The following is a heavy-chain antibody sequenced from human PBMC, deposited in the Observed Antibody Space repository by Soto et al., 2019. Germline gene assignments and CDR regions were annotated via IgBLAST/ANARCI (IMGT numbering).Heavy chain of an antibody. V-gene: IGHV3-30*18. CDR3: AKVARDTYYNGMDV. Sequence: QVQLVESGGGVVQPGRSLSLSCAASGFTFSSYGMHWVRQAPGKGPEWVAVISYDGSNKYYADSVKGRFTISRDNSKNTLYLQMNSLRAEDTAVYYCAKVARDTYYNGMDVWGQGTTVTVSS. CDR1: GFTFSSYG. CDR2: ISYDGSNK. J-gene: IGHJ6*02.